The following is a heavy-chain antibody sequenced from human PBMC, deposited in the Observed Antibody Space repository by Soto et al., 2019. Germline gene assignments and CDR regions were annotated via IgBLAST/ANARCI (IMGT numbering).Heavy chain of an antibody. V-gene: IGHV3-66*01. Sequence: PGGSLRLSCAASGFTVSSNYMSWVRQAPGKGLEWASIIYSAGNTYYADSVKGRFTISRDNSKNTLYLQMNSLGAEDTAVYYCARDYYKYYDSSGYYRSPAYWGQGTLVTVSS. CDR1: GFTVSSNY. J-gene: IGHJ4*02. CDR3: ARDYYKYYDSSGYYRSPAY. CDR2: IYSAGNT. D-gene: IGHD3-22*01.